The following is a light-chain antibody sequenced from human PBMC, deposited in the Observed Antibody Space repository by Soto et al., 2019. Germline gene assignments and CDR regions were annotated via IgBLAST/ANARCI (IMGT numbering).Light chain of an antibody. CDR3: MHGTSWLWT. V-gene: IGKV2-30*01. Sequence: DVVLTQSPLSLPVALGQPASISCRSSQSLVFSDGNPYLNWFQQRPGQSPRRLISKFSNRDTGVPDRFSGSGSGTDVTLKISRVDAEDVGVYYCMHGTSWLWTFGQGNKVEIK. J-gene: IGKJ1*01. CDR1: QSLVFSDGNPY. CDR2: KFS.